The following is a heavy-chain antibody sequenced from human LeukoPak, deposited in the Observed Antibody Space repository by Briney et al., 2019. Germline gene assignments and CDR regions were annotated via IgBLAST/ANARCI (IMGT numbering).Heavy chain of an antibody. CDR2: IYYSGST. CDR1: GYSISSYC. V-gene: IGHV4-59*08. D-gene: IGHD6-19*01. J-gene: IGHJ4*02. Sequence: PSKTLTLTCNVSGYSISSYCLSWIRQPPGKGLEWIGYIYYSGSTNYNPSLKSRVTISLDTSKKQFSLKLSSVTAADTAVYYCARQRMYSSGWYLDYWGQGTLVIVST. CDR3: ARQRMYSSGWYLDY.